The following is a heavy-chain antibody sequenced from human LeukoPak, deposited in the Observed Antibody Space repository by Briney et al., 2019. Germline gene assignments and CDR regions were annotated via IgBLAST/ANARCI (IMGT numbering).Heavy chain of an antibody. CDR1: GFTFSSYS. CDR3: AKDGGLWVSAHWGDS. V-gene: IGHV3-21*04. J-gene: IGHJ4*02. D-gene: IGHD7-27*01. Sequence: GGSLRLSCAASGFTFSSYSTNWVRQAPGKGLEWVSSISSSSSYIYYADSVKGRFTVSRDNSKNTLFLQMNSLRAEDTAVYYCAKDGGLWVSAHWGDSWGRGTLVTVSS. CDR2: ISSSSSYI.